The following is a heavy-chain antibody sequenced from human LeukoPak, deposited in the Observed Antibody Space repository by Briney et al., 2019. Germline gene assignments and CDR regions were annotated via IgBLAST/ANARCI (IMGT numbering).Heavy chain of an antibody. CDR3: AGSSAYYYYGMDV. V-gene: IGHV4-59*01. Sequence: SETLSLTRTVSGGSISSYYWSWIRQPPGKGLEWIGYIYSVGAPTTTPSLKSRVTISVDTSKNQFSLKLSSVTAADTAVYYCAGSSAYYYYGMDVWGQGTTVTVSS. D-gene: IGHD2-2*01. CDR1: GGSISSYY. J-gene: IGHJ6*02. CDR2: IYSVGAP.